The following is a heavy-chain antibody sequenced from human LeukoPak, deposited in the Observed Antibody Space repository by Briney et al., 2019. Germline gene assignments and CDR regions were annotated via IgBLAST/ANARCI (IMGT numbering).Heavy chain of an antibody. CDR1: GGSISSFY. Sequence: PSETLSLTCTVSGGSISSFYWSWIRQHPGKGLEWIGYIYYSGSTYYNPSLKSRVTISVDTSKNQFSLKLSSVTAADTAVYYCARLLRLGELSLFDYWGQGTLVTVSS. V-gene: IGHV4-59*06. D-gene: IGHD3-16*02. CDR2: IYYSGST. CDR3: ARLLRLGELSLFDY. J-gene: IGHJ4*02.